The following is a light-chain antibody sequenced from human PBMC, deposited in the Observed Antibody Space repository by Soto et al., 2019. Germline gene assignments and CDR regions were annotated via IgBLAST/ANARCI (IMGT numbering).Light chain of an antibody. V-gene: IGKV3-15*01. J-gene: IGKJ4*01. CDR1: QSVSSK. Sequence: EIVMTQSPSTLSVSPGERATLSCRASQSVSSKLPWYQQKPGQAPRLLIYGVSTRASGIPARFRGSGSGTEFTLTISSLQSEDFAGYYCRHYKNQPRTLGGGTKVELK. CDR2: GVS. CDR3: RHYKNQPRT.